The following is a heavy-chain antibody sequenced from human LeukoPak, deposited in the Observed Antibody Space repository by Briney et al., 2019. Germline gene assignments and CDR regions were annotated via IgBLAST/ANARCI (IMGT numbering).Heavy chain of an antibody. J-gene: IGHJ4*02. Sequence: GGSLRLSFAASGFTFDDYGMSWVRQAPGKGLEWVSGINWNGGSTGYADSVKGRFTISRDNAKNSLYLQMNSLRAEDTALYYCARGGYYYDSSGYYSGDYWGQGTLVTVSS. D-gene: IGHD3-22*01. CDR1: GFTFDDYG. CDR2: INWNGGST. V-gene: IGHV3-20*03. CDR3: ARGGYYYDSSGYYSGDY.